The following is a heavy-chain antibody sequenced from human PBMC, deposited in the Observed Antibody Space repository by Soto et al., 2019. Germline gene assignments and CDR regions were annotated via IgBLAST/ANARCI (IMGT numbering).Heavy chain of an antibody. J-gene: IGHJ2*01. CDR3: AKRTVGWYFDL. Sequence: GGSLRHSCAASGFSGSSKYMNWVRQAPGKGLEWVSVIYSGGTTYYADSVKGRFTISRDISKNTLYLQMNSLRDEDTAVYYCAKRTVGWYFDLWGRGTLLTVSS. CDR1: GFSGSSKY. V-gene: IGHV3-53*05. D-gene: IGHD4-17*01. CDR2: IYSGGTT.